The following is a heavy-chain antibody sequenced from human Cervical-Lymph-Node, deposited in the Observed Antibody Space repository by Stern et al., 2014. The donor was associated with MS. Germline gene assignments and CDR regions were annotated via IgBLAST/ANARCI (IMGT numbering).Heavy chain of an antibody. CDR3: ATLDA. Sequence: EVQLGVSGGGLVQPGGSPRLSGATSGFTFSDLSIYWVRLAPGRGLELISSISRRRTTHYAASVKGRFTISRDNGKNSLYLHMNSLRDEDTAIYYCATLDAWGQGTLVIVSS. J-gene: IGHJ5*02. CDR1: GFTFSDLS. V-gene: IGHV3-69-1*01. CDR2: ISRRRTT.